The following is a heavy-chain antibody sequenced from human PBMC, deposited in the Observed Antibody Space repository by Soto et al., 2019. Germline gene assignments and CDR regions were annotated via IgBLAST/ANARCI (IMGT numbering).Heavy chain of an antibody. CDR2: INAGNGKT. V-gene: IGHV1-3*05. CDR1: GYIFSTYA. Sequence: QVQLVQSGAEEKKPGASVMVSCRASGYIFSTYAIQWVRQAPGQRLEWMGWINAGNGKTKYSEKFRGRLTITRDTSASTVYMEVNSLRSEDTAVYYCARDRLDIDVEVAGFDPWGQGTLVTVSS. D-gene: IGHD6-19*01. CDR3: ARDRLDIDVEVAGFDP. J-gene: IGHJ5*02.